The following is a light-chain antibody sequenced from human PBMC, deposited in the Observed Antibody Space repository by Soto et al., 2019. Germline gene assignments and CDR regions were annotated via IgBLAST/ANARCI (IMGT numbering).Light chain of an antibody. J-gene: IGLJ1*01. V-gene: IGLV2-23*01. CDR2: EGI. CDR3: CSYVGATTYV. CDR1: SSTIGGYNV. Sequence: QSALTQPASVSGSPGQSITISCSGTSSTIGGYNVVSWYQQHPGNAPRVIVDEGIKRPSGVSARFSGSTSGSTASLTITGLQAEDEAEYFCCSYVGATTYVFGSGTKGTVL.